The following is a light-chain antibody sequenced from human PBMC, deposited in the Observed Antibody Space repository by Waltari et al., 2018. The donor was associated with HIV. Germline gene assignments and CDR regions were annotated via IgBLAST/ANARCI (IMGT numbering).Light chain of an antibody. Sequence: QSVLPQPPSASGTPGQRVTISCSGSSPNIASTTVNWYQQPPGTAPKLLIYSNNQRPSGVPDRFSGSKSGTSASLAISGLQSEDEADYYCAAWDDSLNGPVFGGGTKLTVL. V-gene: IGLV1-44*01. CDR3: AAWDDSLNGPV. J-gene: IGLJ2*01. CDR1: SPNIASTT. CDR2: SNN.